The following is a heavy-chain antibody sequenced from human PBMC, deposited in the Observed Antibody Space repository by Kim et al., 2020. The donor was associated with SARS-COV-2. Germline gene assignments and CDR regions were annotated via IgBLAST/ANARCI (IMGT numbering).Heavy chain of an antibody. CDR3: AHSQEEMATISAFDI. Sequence: PSLKSRLTITKDTSKNQVVLTMTNMDPVDTATYYCAHSQEEMATISAFDIWGQGTMVTVSS. D-gene: IGHD5-12*01. J-gene: IGHJ3*02. V-gene: IGHV2-5*01.